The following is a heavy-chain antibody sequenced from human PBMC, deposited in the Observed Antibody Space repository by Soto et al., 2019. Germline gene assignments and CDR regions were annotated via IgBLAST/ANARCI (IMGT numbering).Heavy chain of an antibody. CDR1: GYSFTSYW. D-gene: IGHD3-10*01. CDR3: ARLFMVRGVRDYYYGMDV. V-gene: IGHV5-51*01. CDR2: IYPGDSDT. Sequence: GESLKISCKGSGYSFTSYWIGWVRQMPGKGLEWMGIIYPGDSDTRYSPSFQGQVTISADKSISTAYLQWSSLKASDTAMYCCARLFMVRGVRDYYYGMDVWGQGTTVTVSS. J-gene: IGHJ6*02.